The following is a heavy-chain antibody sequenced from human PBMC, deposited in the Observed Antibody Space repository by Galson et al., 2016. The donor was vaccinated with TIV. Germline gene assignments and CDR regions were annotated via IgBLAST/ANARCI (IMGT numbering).Heavy chain of an antibody. Sequence: SLRLSCAASGFTFSSYNMHWARQAPGKGLEWVAVIAYDGSYKHYAGSVKGRFTVSRDNSKTTLDLQMNSLGAEDTALYYCAKEENSGYYPNDAFDFWGQGTMVTVS. CDR2: IAYDGSYK. V-gene: IGHV3-30*18. CDR1: GFTFSSYN. CDR3: AKEENSGYYPNDAFDF. D-gene: IGHD3-3*01. J-gene: IGHJ3*01.